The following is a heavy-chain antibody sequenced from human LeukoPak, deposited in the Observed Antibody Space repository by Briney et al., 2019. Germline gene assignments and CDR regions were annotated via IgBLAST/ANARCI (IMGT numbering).Heavy chain of an antibody. V-gene: IGHV1-24*01. D-gene: IGHD6-13*01. J-gene: IGHJ4*02. CDR3: ATGNPRIAAASSFDY. CDR1: GYTLTELS. CDR2: FDPEDGET. Sequence: PGASVKVSCKVSGYTLTELSMHWVRQAPGKGLEWMGGFDPEDGETIYAQKFQGRVTMTEDTSTDTAYMELSSLRSEDTAVYYCATGNPRIAAASSFDYWGQGTLVTVSS.